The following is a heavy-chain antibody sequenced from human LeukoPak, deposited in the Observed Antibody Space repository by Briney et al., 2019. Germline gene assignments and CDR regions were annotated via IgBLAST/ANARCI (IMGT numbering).Heavy chain of an antibody. CDR3: ARDGKRRGYSGYDPPTLYYYYGMDV. V-gene: IGHV1-2*02. Sequence: GASVKVSCKASGYTFTGYYMHWVRQAPGQGLEWMGWINPNSGGTNYAQKFQGRVTMTRDTSISTAYMELSRLRSDDTAVYYCARDGKRRGYSGYDPPTLYYYYGMDVWGQGTTVTVSS. CDR2: INPNSGGT. CDR1: GYTFTGYY. D-gene: IGHD5-12*01. J-gene: IGHJ6*02.